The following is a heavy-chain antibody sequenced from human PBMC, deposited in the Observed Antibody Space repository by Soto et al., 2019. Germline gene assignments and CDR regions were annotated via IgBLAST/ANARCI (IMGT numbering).Heavy chain of an antibody. V-gene: IGHV4-59*01. J-gene: IGHJ4*02. Sequence: SETLSLTCTVSGGSISSYYWSWIRQPPGKGLEWIGYIYYSGSTNYNPSLKSRVTISVDTSKNQFSLKLSSVTAADTAVYYCARDDGYWGQGTLVTVSS. CDR3: ARDDGY. CDR1: GGSISSYY. CDR2: IYYSGST.